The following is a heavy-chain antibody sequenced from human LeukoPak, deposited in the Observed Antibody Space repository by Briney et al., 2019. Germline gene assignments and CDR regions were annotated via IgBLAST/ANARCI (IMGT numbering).Heavy chain of an antibody. Sequence: GRSLRLSCAASGFTFSSYGMHWVRQAPGKGLEWVAVISYDGSNKYYADSVKGRFTISRDNSKNTLYLQMNSLRAEDTAVYYCGSGSGWDWFDPWGQGTLVTASS. CDR2: ISYDGSNK. D-gene: IGHD6-19*01. CDR1: GFTFSSYG. V-gene: IGHV3-30*03. J-gene: IGHJ5*02. CDR3: GSGSGWDWFDP.